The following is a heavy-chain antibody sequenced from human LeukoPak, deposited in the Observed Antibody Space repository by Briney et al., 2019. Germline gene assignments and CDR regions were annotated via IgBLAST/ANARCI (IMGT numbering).Heavy chain of an antibody. CDR3: ACTLLNFDY. CDR2: IYYSGST. D-gene: IGHD2-15*01. J-gene: IGHJ4*02. V-gene: IGHV4-39*01. Sequence: SETLSLTCTVSGGSISSSSYYWGWIRQPPGKGLEWIGSIYYSGSTYYNPSLKSRVTISVDTSKNQFSLKLSSVTAADTAVYYCACTLLNFDYWGQGTLVTVSS. CDR1: GGSISSSSYY.